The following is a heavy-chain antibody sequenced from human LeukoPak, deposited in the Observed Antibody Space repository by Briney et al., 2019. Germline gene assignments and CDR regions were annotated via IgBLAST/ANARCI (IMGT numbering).Heavy chain of an antibody. CDR3: VKDVSSTYYYFDY. CDR2: ISTNGGVT. CDR1: GFTFSRYA. J-gene: IGHJ4*02. Sequence: PGGSLRLSCSASGFTFSRYAMHWDRQAPGKGLEYVSAISTNGGVTYYTDSVKGRFTISRDNSKNTLYLEMSSLRVEDTAVYYCVKDVSSTYYYFDYWGQGTLVTVSS. V-gene: IGHV3-64D*09. D-gene: IGHD6-13*01.